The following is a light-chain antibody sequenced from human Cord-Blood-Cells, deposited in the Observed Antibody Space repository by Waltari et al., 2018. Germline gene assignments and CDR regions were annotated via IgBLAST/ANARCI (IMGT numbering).Light chain of an antibody. J-gene: IGKJ4*01. V-gene: IGKV3-15*01. CDR3: QQYNNWPPLT. CDR1: QNVSSN. Sequence: ELVMTQSPATLSVSPGESATPSCSASQNVSSNLAWYQQKPGQAPRHLIYGASTRATGIPARFSGSGSGTEFTLTISSLQSEDFAVYYCQQYNNWPPLTFGGGTKVEIK. CDR2: GAS.